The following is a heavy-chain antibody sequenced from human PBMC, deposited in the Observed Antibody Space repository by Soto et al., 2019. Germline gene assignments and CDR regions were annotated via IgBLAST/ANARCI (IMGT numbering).Heavy chain of an antibody. CDR2: INAGNGNT. V-gene: IGHV1-3*01. CDR3: ARGAAYYGSGSYYNGDSGAFDI. D-gene: IGHD3-10*01. J-gene: IGHJ3*02. CDR1: RDSFTIYA. Sequence: SAEVACEACRDSFTIYAMHWVCQAPGQRLEWMGWINAGNGNTKYSQKFQGRVTITRDTSASTAYMELSSLRSEDTAVYYCARGAAYYGSGSYYNGDSGAFDIWGQGTMVTVSS.